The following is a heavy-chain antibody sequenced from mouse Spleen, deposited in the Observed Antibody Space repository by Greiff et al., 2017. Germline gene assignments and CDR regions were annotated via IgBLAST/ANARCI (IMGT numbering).Heavy chain of an antibody. D-gene: IGHD2-14*01. V-gene: IGHV1-55*01. Sequence: VQLQQSGAELVKPGASVKMSCKASGYTFTSYWITWVKQRPGQGLEWIGDIYPGSGSTNYNEKFKSKATLTVDTSSSTAYMHLSSLTSEDSAVYYCASVGTPLDYWGQGTTLTVSS. J-gene: IGHJ2*01. CDR1: GYTFTSYW. CDR2: IYPGSGST. CDR3: ASVGTPLDY.